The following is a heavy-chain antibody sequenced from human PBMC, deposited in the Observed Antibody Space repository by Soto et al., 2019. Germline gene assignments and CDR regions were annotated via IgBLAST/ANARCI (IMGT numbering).Heavy chain of an antibody. CDR3: ARTIARGFEFDY. J-gene: IGHJ4*02. CDR1: GYTFTGYY. D-gene: IGHD3-16*01. V-gene: IGHV1-2*04. CDR2: INPSSGGT. Sequence: QVQLVQSGAEVKKPGASVKVSCKASGYTFTGYYMHGVRQAPGQGLEWMGWINPSSGGTNYAQKFQGWVTMTRDTSISTAYMELSRLRSDDTAVYYCARTIARGFEFDYWGQGTLVTVSS.